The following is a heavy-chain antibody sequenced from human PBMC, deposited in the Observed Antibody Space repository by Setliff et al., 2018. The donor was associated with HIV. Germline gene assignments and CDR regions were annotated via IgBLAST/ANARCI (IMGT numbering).Heavy chain of an antibody. D-gene: IGHD2-15*01. J-gene: IGHJ4*02. Sequence: GASVKVSCKASGYTFSAYLIHWVRQAPGQGLEWMGWIDPSSGDSKYAQKFQDWVTMTRDTSASTTYMELRLLRYDDTAVYYCARDQGARPATELDYWGQGTLVTVSS. CDR3: ARDQGARPATELDY. CDR1: GYTFSAYL. CDR2: IDPSSGDS. V-gene: IGHV1-2*04.